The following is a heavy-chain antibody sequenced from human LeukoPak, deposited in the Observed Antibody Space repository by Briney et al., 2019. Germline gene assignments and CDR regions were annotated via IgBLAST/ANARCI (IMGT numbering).Heavy chain of an antibody. Sequence: SETLSLTYTVSGGSVNSGAYYWSWIRQFPGKGLEWIGQIFFTGRTDYNPSLKSRLAISIDTSRDQFSLELSSVSAADTATYYCARDRASGMDYWGQGILVTVSS. CDR2: IFFTGRT. CDR1: GGSVNSGAYY. D-gene: IGHD3-10*01. V-gene: IGHV4-31*03. CDR3: ARDRASGMDY. J-gene: IGHJ4*02.